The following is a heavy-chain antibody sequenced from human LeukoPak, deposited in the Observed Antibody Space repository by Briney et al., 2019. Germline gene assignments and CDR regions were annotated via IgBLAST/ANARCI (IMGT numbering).Heavy chain of an antibody. Sequence: GGSLRLSCAASGFTFDDHGMNWVRQAPGKGLEWVSGINWNGGSTFYADSVKGRFTISRDNAKNALYLQMNSLRTEDTAVYYCARDTSPMRADTRGGKIWFDAFDIWGQGTMVTVSS. J-gene: IGHJ3*02. CDR1: GFTFDDHG. CDR3: ARDTSPMRADTRGGKIWFDAFDI. D-gene: IGHD2-2*01. CDR2: INWNGGST. V-gene: IGHV3-20*04.